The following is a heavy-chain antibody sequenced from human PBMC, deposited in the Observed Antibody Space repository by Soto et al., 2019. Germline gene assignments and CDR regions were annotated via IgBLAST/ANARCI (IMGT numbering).Heavy chain of an antibody. V-gene: IGHV1-69*02. J-gene: IGHJ4*02. CDR2: IIPILGIA. D-gene: IGHD6-13*01. CDR3: ARGGLIAAAGTNFDY. CDR1: GGTFSSYT. Sequence: QVQLVQSGAEVKKPGSSVKVSCKASGGTFSSYTISWVRQAPGQGLEWMGRIIPILGIANYAQKFQGRVTIXADTSXXTAYMELSSLRSEDTAVYYCARGGLIAAAGTNFDYWGQGTLVTVSS.